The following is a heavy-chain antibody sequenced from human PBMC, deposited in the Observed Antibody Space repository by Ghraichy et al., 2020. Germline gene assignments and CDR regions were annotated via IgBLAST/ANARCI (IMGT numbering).Heavy chain of an antibody. D-gene: IGHD3-10*01. CDR2: INSDGSSP. J-gene: IGHJ4*02. V-gene: IGHV3-74*01. CDR1: GFTFSSYW. Sequence: GESLNISCAASGFTFSSYWMHWVRQAPGKGLVWVSRINSDGSSPAYADSVKGRFTISRDNAKNTLYLQMNRLRAEDTAVYYCARDTLHYYGSGTYEGMGIDYWGQGTLVTVSS. CDR3: ARDTLHYYGSGTYEGMGIDY.